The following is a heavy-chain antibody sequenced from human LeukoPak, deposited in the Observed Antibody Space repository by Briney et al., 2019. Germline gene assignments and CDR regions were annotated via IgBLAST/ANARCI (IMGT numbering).Heavy chain of an antibody. D-gene: IGHD6-13*01. J-gene: IGHJ4*02. Sequence: SETLSLTCTVSGDSINNSSYYWGWIRQPPGKGLEWIGSIHYSGSTYYNPSLKSRVTISVDTSKNQFSLRLSSVTAADTAVYYCARGGIAPDYWGQGTLVTVPS. V-gene: IGHV4-39*01. CDR3: ARGGIAPDY. CDR2: IHYSGST. CDR1: GDSINNSSYY.